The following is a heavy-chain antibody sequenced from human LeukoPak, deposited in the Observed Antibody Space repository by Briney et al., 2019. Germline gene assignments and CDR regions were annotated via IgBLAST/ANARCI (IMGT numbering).Heavy chain of an antibody. CDR2: INHSGST. Sequence: SETLSLTCAVYGGSFSGYYWSWIRQPSGKGLEWIGEINHSGSTNYNPSLKSRVTISVDTSKNQFSLKLSSVTAADTAVYYCARGGVGYYYDSSGYRAGYFQHWGQGTLVTVSS. CDR3: ARGGVGYYYDSSGYRAGYFQH. CDR1: GGSFSGYY. D-gene: IGHD3-22*01. V-gene: IGHV4-34*01. J-gene: IGHJ1*01.